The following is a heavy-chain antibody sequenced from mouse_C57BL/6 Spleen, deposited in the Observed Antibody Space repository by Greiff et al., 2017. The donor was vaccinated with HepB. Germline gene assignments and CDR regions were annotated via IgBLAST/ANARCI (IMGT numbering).Heavy chain of an antibody. V-gene: IGHV5-16*01. CDR2: INYDGSST. CDR1: GFTFSDYY. J-gene: IGHJ2*01. Sequence: EVQLVESEGGLVQPGRSMKLSCTASGFTFSDYYMAWVRQVPEKGLEWVANINYDGSSTYYLDSLKSRFIISRDNAKNILYLQMSSLKSEDTATYYCARVYYYGSSYYFDYWGQGTTLTVSS. CDR3: ARVYYYGSSYYFDY. D-gene: IGHD1-1*01.